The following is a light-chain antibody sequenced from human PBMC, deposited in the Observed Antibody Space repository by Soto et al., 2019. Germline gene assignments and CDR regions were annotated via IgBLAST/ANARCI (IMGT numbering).Light chain of an antibody. CDR3: HQFGSSPQT. J-gene: IGKJ1*01. Sequence: EIVLTPSPGTLSLSPGERATLSCRASQNVNSNHIAWYQQKPGQAPRLLIYGPSSRATGIPERFSGSGSGTDFTLTISRLEPEDFAVYFCHQFGSSPQTFGHGTKVDI. CDR2: GPS. V-gene: IGKV3-20*01. CDR1: QNVNSNH.